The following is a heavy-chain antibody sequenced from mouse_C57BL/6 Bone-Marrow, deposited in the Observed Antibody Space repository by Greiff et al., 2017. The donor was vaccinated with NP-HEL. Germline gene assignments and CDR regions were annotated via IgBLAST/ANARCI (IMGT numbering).Heavy chain of an antibody. V-gene: IGHV5-9*01. CDR1: GFTFSSYT. CDR2: ISGGGGNT. CDR3: ARRGLPTYYYAMDY. Sequence: EVMLVESGGGLVKPGGSLKLSCAASGFTFSSYTMSWVRQTPEKRLEWVATISGGGGNTYYPDSVKGRFTISRDNAKNTLYLQMSSLRSEDTALYYCARRGLPTYYYAMDYWGQGTSVTVSS. J-gene: IGHJ4*01. D-gene: IGHD3-1*01.